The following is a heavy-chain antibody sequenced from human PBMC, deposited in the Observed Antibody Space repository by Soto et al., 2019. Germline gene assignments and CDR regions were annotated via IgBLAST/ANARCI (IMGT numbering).Heavy chain of an antibody. V-gene: IGHV4-30-2*01. CDR2: IYHSGST. Sequence: SETLSLTCAVSGGSISSGGYSWSWIRQPPGKGLEWIGYIYHSGSTYYNPSLKSRVTISVDRSKNQFSLKLSSVTAADTAVYYCASSTTVTTLFDYWGQGTLVTVSS. CDR3: ASSTTVTTLFDY. J-gene: IGHJ4*02. CDR1: GGSISSGGYS. D-gene: IGHD4-17*01.